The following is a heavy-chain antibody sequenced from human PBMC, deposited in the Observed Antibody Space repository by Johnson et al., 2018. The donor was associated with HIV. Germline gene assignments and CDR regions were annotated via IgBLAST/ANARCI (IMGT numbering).Heavy chain of an antibody. J-gene: IGHJ3*02. CDR3: ARGTIIMFRGVIGFDI. V-gene: IGHV3-30*14. Sequence: QVQLVESGGGVVQPGRSLRLSCAVSGFTFSSYPMHWVRQAPGKGLEWVAVISYDGSNKYYGDSVKGRFTISGDTSKNTLHLEMNSLRAEDTAMYYCARGTIIMFRGVIGFDIWGQGTMVTVSS. CDR1: GFTFSSYP. CDR2: ISYDGSNK. D-gene: IGHD3-10*01.